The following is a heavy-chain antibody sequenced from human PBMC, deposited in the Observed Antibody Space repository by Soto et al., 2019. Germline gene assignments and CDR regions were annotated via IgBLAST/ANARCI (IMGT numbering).Heavy chain of an antibody. CDR1: GYTFTSYG. CDR3: ARGGLEDSSGWYGRGFGYYYYGMDV. J-gene: IGHJ6*02. Sequence: ASVKVSCKASGYTFTSYGISWVRQAPGQGLEWMGWISAYNGNTNYAQKLQGRVTMTTDTSTSTAYMELGSLRSDDTAVYYCARGGLEDSSGWYGRGFGYYYYGMDVWGQGTTVTVSS. V-gene: IGHV1-18*01. D-gene: IGHD6-19*01. CDR2: ISAYNGNT.